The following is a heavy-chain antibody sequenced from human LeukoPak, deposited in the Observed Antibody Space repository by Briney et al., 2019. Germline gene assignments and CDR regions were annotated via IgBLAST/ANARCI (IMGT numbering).Heavy chain of an antibody. CDR3: AREMSVTDAFDI. CDR1: GGSISSYY. Sequence: PSHRLSLTRTVSGGSISSYYWSWIRQHAGKGMEWIGRIYTSGSTNYNPSLKSRVTMSVDTSKNQFSLKLSSVTAADTAVYYCAREMSVTDAFDIWGQGTMVTVSS. J-gene: IGHJ3*02. V-gene: IGHV4-4*07. CDR2: IYTSGST.